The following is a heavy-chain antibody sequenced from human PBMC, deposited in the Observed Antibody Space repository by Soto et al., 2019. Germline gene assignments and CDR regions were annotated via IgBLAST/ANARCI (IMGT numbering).Heavy chain of an antibody. J-gene: IGHJ3*02. Sequence: QGLEWMGWINPNSGGTNYAQKFQGWVTMTRDTSISTAYMELSRLRSDDTAVYYCARGHDILTGYYTAAADAFDIWGQGTMVTVSS. D-gene: IGHD3-9*01. CDR2: INPNSGGT. CDR3: ARGHDILTGYYTAAADAFDI. V-gene: IGHV1-2*04.